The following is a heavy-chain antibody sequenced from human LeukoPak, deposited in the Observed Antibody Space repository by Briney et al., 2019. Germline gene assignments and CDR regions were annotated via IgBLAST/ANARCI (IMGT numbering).Heavy chain of an antibody. D-gene: IGHD5-18*01. Sequence: GESLKISCKASGLSFTTYWIGWVRPMPGKGLESMGIFYPGDSDTRYNPSFQGQVTISADKSISTAYLQWSSLKASDTAMYYCARHNSYGIFDYWGQGTLVTVSS. V-gene: IGHV5-51*01. CDR1: GLSFTTYW. CDR3: ARHNSYGIFDY. J-gene: IGHJ4*02. CDR2: FYPGDSDT.